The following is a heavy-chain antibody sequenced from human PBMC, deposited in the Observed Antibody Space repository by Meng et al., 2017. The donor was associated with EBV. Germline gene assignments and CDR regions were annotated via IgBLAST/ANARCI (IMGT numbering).Heavy chain of an antibody. D-gene: IGHD6-13*01. V-gene: IGHV1-2*06. Sequence: QGQRVQSGGEVKKPGASVKVSCKASGYTFTGYYMHWVRQAPGQGLEWMGRINPNSGGTNYAQKFQGRVTMTRDTPISTAYMELSRLRSDDTAVYYCAKGADLAAAGTFWFDPWGQGTLVTVSS. J-gene: IGHJ5*02. CDR2: INPNSGGT. CDR1: GYTFTGYY. CDR3: AKGADLAAAGTFWFDP.